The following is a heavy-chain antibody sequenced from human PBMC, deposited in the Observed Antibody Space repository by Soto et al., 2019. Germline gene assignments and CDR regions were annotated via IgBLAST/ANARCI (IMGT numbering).Heavy chain of an antibody. V-gene: IGHV3-30*15. CDR1: GFTFSSYA. Sequence: GGSLRLSCAASGFTFSSYAMHGVRQAPGKGLEWVAVISHDGSITYYSDSVKGRFTMSRDNSNNTLFLQMSSLRSEDTAIYYCAKDEYWESHFYYFMDLWGRGTTVTVSS. D-gene: IGHD3-16*01. CDR3: AKDEYWESHFYYFMDL. J-gene: IGHJ6*03. CDR2: ISHDGSIT.